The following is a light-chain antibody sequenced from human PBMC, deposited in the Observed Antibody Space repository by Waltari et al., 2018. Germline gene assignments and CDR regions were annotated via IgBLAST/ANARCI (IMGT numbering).Light chain of an antibody. Sequence: SPSTLSASVGDRVTTTCRASQSISSWLAWYQQKPGKAPKLLIYKASSLESGVPSRFSGSGSGTEFTLTISSLQPDDFATYYCQQYNSYAWTFGQGTKVEIK. V-gene: IGKV1-5*03. CDR2: KAS. CDR1: QSISSW. CDR3: QQYNSYAWT. J-gene: IGKJ1*01.